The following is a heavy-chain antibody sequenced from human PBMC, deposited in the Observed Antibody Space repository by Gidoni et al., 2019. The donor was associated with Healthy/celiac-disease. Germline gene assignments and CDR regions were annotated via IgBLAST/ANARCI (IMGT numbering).Heavy chain of an antibody. Sequence: EVQLVESGGGLVQPGGSLRLSCAASRFTFSSYWMSWVRQAPGKGLEWVANIKQDGSEKYYVDSVKGRFTISRDNAKNSLYLQMNSLRAEDTAVYYCARSGSIAVAFYYWGQGTLVTVSS. V-gene: IGHV3-7*03. D-gene: IGHD6-19*01. CDR3: ARSGSIAVAFYY. J-gene: IGHJ4*02. CDR2: IKQDGSEK. CDR1: RFTFSSYW.